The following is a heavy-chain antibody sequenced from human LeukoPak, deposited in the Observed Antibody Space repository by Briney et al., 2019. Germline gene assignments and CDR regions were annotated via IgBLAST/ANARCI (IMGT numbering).Heavy chain of an antibody. CDR3: ARDGPAAGPMYYFDY. D-gene: IGHD6-13*01. CDR2: ISYDGSNK. CDR1: GFTFSSYA. V-gene: IGHV3-30*01. J-gene: IGHJ4*02. Sequence: GRPLRLSCAASGFTFSSYAMHWVRQAPGKGLEWVAVISYDGSNKYYADSVKGRFTISRDNSKNTLYLQMNSLRAEDTAVYYCARDGPAAGPMYYFDYWGQGTLVTVSS.